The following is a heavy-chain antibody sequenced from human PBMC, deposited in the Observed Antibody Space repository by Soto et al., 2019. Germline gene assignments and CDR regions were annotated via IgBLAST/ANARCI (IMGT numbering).Heavy chain of an antibody. CDR3: ARAGITIFPEYDY. CDR2: IIPILGIA. D-gene: IGHD3-9*01. Sequence: GASVKVSCKASGGTFSSYAISWVRQAPGQGLEWMGRIIPILGIANYAQKFQGRVTITADKSTSTAYMELSSLRSEDTAVYYCARAGITIFPEYDYWGQGTLVTVSS. J-gene: IGHJ4*02. CDR1: GGTFSSYA. V-gene: IGHV1-69*04.